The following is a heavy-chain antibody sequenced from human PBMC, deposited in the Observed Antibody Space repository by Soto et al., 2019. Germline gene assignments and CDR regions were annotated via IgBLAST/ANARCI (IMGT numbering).Heavy chain of an antibody. CDR2: IRSDSSDV. Sequence: PGGSLRLSCAASGFTFSSYSMNWVRQAPGKGPEWVSFIRSDSSDVYYADSVRGRFTISRDDAKNSLYLQMNSLRDEDTAVYYCARVYYYDRSASAIFGYCGQGTLVTVSA. CDR3: ARVYYYDRSASAIFGY. J-gene: IGHJ4*02. CDR1: GFTFSSYS. D-gene: IGHD3-22*01. V-gene: IGHV3-48*02.